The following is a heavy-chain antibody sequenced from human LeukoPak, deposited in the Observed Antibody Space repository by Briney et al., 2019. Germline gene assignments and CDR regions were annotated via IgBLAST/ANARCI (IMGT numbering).Heavy chain of an antibody. CDR1: GFTFSSYG. CDR2: ISYDGSNK. CDR3: AKGGQQLGFDY. D-gene: IGHD6-13*01. J-gene: IGHJ4*02. Sequence: GRSLRLSCAASGFTFSSYGMHWVRQAPGKGLEWVAVISYDGSNKYYADSVKGRFTISRDNSKNTLYLQMNSLRAEDTAVYSCAKGGQQLGFDYWGQGTLVTVSS. V-gene: IGHV3-30*18.